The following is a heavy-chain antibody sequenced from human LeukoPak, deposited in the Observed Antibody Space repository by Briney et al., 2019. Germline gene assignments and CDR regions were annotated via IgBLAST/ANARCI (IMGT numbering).Heavy chain of an antibody. V-gene: IGHV3-23*01. J-gene: IGHJ6*02. CDR3: AKVRTYFYHGLDV. Sequence: QTGGPLRLSCEASGFTFSTCAMSWVRRAPGKGLEWVSGISGTTSGTYYADSVKGRFTISRDNSKNTLFLQVNSLRAEDTAVYYCAKVRTYFYHGLDVWGQGTTVTVSS. D-gene: IGHD1-14*01. CDR2: ISGTTSGT. CDR1: GFTFSTCA.